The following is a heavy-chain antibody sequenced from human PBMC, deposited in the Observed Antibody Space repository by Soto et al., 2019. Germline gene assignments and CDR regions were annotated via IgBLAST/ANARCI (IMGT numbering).Heavy chain of an antibody. J-gene: IGHJ6*02. CDR2: IWYDGSNK. Sequence: PGGSLILSCAASGFTFSSYGMHWVRQAPGKGLEWVAVIWYDGSNKYYADSVKGRFTISRDNSKNTLYLQMNSLRAEDTAVYYCARDQNGAVAGFYSYGMDVWGQGTTVTVSS. CDR1: GFTFSSYG. V-gene: IGHV3-33*01. D-gene: IGHD6-19*01. CDR3: ARDQNGAVAGFYSYGMDV.